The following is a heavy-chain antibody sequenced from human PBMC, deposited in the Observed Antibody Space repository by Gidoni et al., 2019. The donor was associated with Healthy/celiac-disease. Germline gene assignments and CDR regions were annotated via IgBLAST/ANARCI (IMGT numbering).Heavy chain of an antibody. J-gene: IGHJ6*02. CDR2: IYYSGST. CDR3: ARSLRITIFGVVITYGMDV. CDR1: ECPIISTSSY. D-gene: IGHD3-3*01. Sequence: QLQLQESAPGLVKPSETLSLTCTFSECPIISTSSYWGWIRQPPGKGLEWIGSIYYSGSTYYNPSLKSRVTISVDTSKNQFSLKLSSVTDADTAVYYCARSLRITIFGVVITYGMDVWGQGTTVTVSS. V-gene: IGHV4-39*07.